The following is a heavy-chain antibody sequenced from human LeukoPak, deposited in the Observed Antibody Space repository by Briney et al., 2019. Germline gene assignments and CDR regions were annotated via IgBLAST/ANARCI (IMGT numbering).Heavy chain of an antibody. CDR1: GYTFTNYY. J-gene: IGHJ3*02. CDR2: INPSGGRT. CDR3: ARDYYDSSGFGAFDI. D-gene: IGHD3-22*01. V-gene: IGHV1-46*01. Sequence: GASVKVSCKASGYTFTNYYMHWVRQAPGQGLEWMGMINPSGGRTSYAQKFQGRVTMTRDTSTSTVYMEMSSLRSEDTAVYYCARDYYDSSGFGAFDIWGQGTMVTVSS.